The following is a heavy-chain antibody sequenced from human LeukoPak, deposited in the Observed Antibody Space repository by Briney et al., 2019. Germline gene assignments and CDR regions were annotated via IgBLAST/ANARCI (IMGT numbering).Heavy chain of an antibody. CDR1: GFTFSSYA. J-gene: IGHJ4*02. CDR3: ARDQGYDFWSGYHYYFDY. CDR2: ISYDGSNK. D-gene: IGHD3-3*01. V-gene: IGHV3-30*01. Sequence: GGSLRLSCAASGFTFSSYAMHWVRQAPGKGLEWVAVISYDGSNKYYADSVKGRFTISRDNSKNTLYPQMNSLRAEDTAVYYCARDQGYDFWSGYHYYFDYWGQGTLVTVSS.